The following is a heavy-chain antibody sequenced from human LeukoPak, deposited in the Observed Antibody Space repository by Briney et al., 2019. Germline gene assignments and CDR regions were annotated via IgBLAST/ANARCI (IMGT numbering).Heavy chain of an antibody. V-gene: IGHV4-4*02. CDR2: IYHSGST. Sequence: PSGTLSLTCAVSGGSISSSNWWSWVRQPPGKGLEWIGEIYHSGSTNYNPSLKSRVTISVDKSKNQFSLKLSSVTAADTAVYYCARVHRDYYDSSGYYLYYFDYWGQGTLVTVSS. CDR1: GGSISSSNW. D-gene: IGHD3-22*01. CDR3: ARVHRDYYDSSGYYLYYFDY. J-gene: IGHJ4*02.